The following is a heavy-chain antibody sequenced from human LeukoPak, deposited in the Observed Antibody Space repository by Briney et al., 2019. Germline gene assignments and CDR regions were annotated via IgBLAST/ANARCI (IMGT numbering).Heavy chain of an antibody. Sequence: PGGSLRLSCAVSGLTFSSYWMSWVRQAPGKGLEWVANIKQDGSEKYYVDSVKGRFTISRDNAKNSLYLQMNSLRAEDTAVYYCARDRPPLRYSSSSSLMVHWGQGTLVTVSS. CDR3: ARDRPPLRYSSSSSLMVH. D-gene: IGHD6-6*01. CDR2: IKQDGSEK. V-gene: IGHV3-7*01. J-gene: IGHJ4*02. CDR1: GLTFSSYW.